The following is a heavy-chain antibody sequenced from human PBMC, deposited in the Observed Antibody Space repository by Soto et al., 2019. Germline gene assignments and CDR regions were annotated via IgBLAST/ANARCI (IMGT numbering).Heavy chain of an antibody. CDR2: IDGSGGGA. D-gene: IGHD2-15*01. CDR3: AKDAVSANGEWDWFDP. Sequence: ELQLLESGGGLVQPGGSLRLSCAASEFTFRNYAMTWVRQAPGKGLEWVSSIDGSGGGAYYSDSVKGRFTVSRDDSQKTLYLQMRSLRVDDTAVYYCAKDAVSANGEWDWFDPWSQGTLVTVSS. CDR1: EFTFRNYA. V-gene: IGHV3-23*01. J-gene: IGHJ5*02.